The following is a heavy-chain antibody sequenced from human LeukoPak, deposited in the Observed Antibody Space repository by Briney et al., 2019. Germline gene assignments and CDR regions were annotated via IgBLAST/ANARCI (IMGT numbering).Heavy chain of an antibody. CDR3: ARRVKLGYCSSTSCFTLPDAFDI. CDR1: GYSFTSYW. Sequence: GESLQIPCKGSGYSFTSYWISWVRQMPGKGLEWMGRIDPSDSYTNYSPSFQGHVTISADKSISTAYLQWSSLKASDTAMYYCARRVKLGYCSSTSCFTLPDAFDIWGQGTMVTVSS. CDR2: IDPSDSYT. D-gene: IGHD2-2*02. J-gene: IGHJ3*02. V-gene: IGHV5-10-1*01.